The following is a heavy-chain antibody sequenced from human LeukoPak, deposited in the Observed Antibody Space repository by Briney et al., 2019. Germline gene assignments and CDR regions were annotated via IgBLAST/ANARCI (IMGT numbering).Heavy chain of an antibody. CDR1: GFTVSSNY. CDR2: IYSGGST. D-gene: IGHD6-19*01. J-gene: IGHJ3*02. V-gene: IGHV3-53*01. CDR3: ARAAVVAFDI. Sequence: PGGSLRLSCAASGFTVSSNYMSWVRQAPGKGLEWVSVIYSGGSTYYADSVKGRFTISRGNAKNSLYLQMNSLRAEDTAVYYCARAAVVAFDIWGQGTMVTVSS.